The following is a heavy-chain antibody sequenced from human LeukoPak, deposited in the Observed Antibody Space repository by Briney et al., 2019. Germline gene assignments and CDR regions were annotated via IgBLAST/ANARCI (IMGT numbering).Heavy chain of an antibody. V-gene: IGHV4-34*01. CDR3: ARGMRVVVTKSNWFDP. CDR1: GGSFSGYY. D-gene: IGHD3-22*01. CDR2: INHSGST. J-gene: IGHJ5*02. Sequence: PSETLSLTCAVYGGSFSGYYWSWIRQPPGKGLEWIGEINHSGSTNYNPSLKSRVTISVDTSKNQFSLKLSSVTAADTAVYYCARGMRVVVTKSNWFDPWGQGTLVNVSS.